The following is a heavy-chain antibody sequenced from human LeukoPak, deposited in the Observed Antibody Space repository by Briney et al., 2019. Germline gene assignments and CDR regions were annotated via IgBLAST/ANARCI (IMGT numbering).Heavy chain of an antibody. V-gene: IGHV3-30-3*01. CDR2: ISYDGSNK. Sequence: GRSLRLSCAASGFTFSSYAMHWVRQAPGKGLEWVAVISYDGSNKYYADSVKGRFTISRDNSKNTLYLQMNSLRAEDTAVYYCARVFPKGYGDYVDAFDIWGQGTMVTVSS. D-gene: IGHD4-17*01. J-gene: IGHJ3*02. CDR1: GFTFSSYA. CDR3: ARVFPKGYGDYVDAFDI.